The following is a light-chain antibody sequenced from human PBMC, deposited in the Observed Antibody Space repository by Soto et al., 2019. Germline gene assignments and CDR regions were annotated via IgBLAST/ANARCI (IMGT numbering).Light chain of an antibody. J-gene: IGKJ1*01. CDR1: QRVSNSY. CDR3: QQYQIDWT. CDR2: DAS. Sequence: IVLTQSPGTLSLFPGDRTTLSCRASQRVSNSYLAWFQQKPGQAPRLLIYDASSRAAGVPDRVSGGGSGTDFTLTISALEPEDFATYYCQQYQIDWTFGQGTKVDIK. V-gene: IGKV3-20*01.